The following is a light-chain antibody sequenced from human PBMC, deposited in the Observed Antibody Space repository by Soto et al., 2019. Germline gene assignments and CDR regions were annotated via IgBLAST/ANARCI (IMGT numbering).Light chain of an antibody. CDR1: QSISSY. J-gene: IGKJ2*01. CDR3: QHSYSTPPT. CDR2: AAS. Sequence: DIQMTQSPSSLSASVGDRVTITCRASQSISSYLNWYQQKPGKAPKLLIYAASSWQSGVPSRFSGSGSGTDFTRTISSRQTEDFATYYCQHSYSTPPTFGQGTKLEIK. V-gene: IGKV1-39*01.